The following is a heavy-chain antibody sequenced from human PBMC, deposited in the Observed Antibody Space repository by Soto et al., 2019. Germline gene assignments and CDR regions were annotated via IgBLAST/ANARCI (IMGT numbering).Heavy chain of an antibody. Sequence: EVQLLESGGGLVQPGGSLRLSCAASGFTFSSYAMSWVRQAPGKGLEWVSAISGSGGSTYYADSVKGRFTISRDNSKNTLYLQMNSLRAEDTAVYHCAKGSWQSPSPFDYWGQGTLVTVSS. J-gene: IGHJ4*02. CDR2: ISGSGGST. CDR3: AKGSWQSPSPFDY. CDR1: GFTFSSYA. V-gene: IGHV3-23*01.